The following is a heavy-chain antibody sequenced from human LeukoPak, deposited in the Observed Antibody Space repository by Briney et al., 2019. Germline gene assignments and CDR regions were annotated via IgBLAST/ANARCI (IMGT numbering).Heavy chain of an antibody. CDR3: AKESDSGYHSEGPKT. CDR1: GFVLSDYG. Sequence: GGSLSLSCTASGFVLSDYGMHWVRQAPGKGLEWVAFVRNDGSNEYYVGSVKGRFTLSRDKSKNTLYLQMNSLRAEDTAVYSCAKESDSGYHSEGPKTWGRGTLVTVSS. V-gene: IGHV3-30*02. J-gene: IGHJ5*02. D-gene: IGHD5-12*01. CDR2: VRNDGSNE.